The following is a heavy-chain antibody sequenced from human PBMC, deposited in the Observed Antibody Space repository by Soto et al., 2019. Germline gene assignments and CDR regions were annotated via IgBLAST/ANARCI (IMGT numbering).Heavy chain of an antibody. V-gene: IGHV1-69*13. CDR1: GGTFSSYA. Sequence: SVKVSCKASGGTFSSYAISWVRQAPGQGLEWMGGIIPIFGTANYAQKFQGRVTITADESTSTAYMELSSLRSEDTAVYYCARDRAVAGKRYFDLWGRGTLVTVS. J-gene: IGHJ2*01. D-gene: IGHD6-19*01. CDR3: ARDRAVAGKRYFDL. CDR2: IIPIFGTA.